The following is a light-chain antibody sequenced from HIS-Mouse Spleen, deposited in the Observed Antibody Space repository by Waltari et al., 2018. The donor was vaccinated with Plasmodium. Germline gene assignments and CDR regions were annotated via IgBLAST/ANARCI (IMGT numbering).Light chain of an antibody. J-gene: IGKJ1*01. CDR1: QSISNY. Sequence: DIQMTQSPSSLSASVGDRVTINCRASQSISNYLNWYQQKPGKAPKFLIYAASTLQSGVPARFRGSGSGTDFTLTISSLQPEDFATYYCQQGYSTWTFGQGTKVEIK. CDR2: AAS. CDR3: QQGYSTWT. V-gene: IGKV1-39*01.